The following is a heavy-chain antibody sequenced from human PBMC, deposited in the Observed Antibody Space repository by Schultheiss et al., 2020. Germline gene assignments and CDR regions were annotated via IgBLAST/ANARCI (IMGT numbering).Heavy chain of an antibody. J-gene: IGHJ4*02. Sequence: GGSLRLSCAASGFTFSSYSMHWVRQAPGKGLEWVAVISYDGSNKYYADSVKGRFTISRDNAKNSLYLQMNSLRAEDTAVYYCARGGRIGNYASGYFDYWGQGTLVTVSS. CDR3: ARGGRIGNYASGYFDY. D-gene: IGHD3-10*01. CDR1: GFTFSSYS. V-gene: IGHV3-30*03. CDR2: ISYDGSNK.